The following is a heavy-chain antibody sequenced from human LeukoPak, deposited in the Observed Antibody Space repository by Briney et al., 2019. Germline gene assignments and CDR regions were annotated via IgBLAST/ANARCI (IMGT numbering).Heavy chain of an antibody. CDR3: ATTLWETYCSSTSCYTDY. CDR1: GGTFSSYA. V-gene: IGHV1-69*13. CDR2: IIPIFGTA. D-gene: IGHD2-2*01. J-gene: IGHJ4*02. Sequence: ASVKVSCKASGGTFSSYAISWVRQAPGQGLEWMGGIIPIFGTANYAQKFQGRVTITADESTSTAYMELSSLRSEDTAVYYCATTLWETYCSSTSCYTDYWGQGTLVTVSS.